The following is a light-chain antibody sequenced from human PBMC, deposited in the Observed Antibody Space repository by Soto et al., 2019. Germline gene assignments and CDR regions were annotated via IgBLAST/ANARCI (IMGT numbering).Light chain of an antibody. CDR2: DTD. CDR3: GTWDSSLRVGV. J-gene: IGLJ3*02. Sequence: QSVLTQPPSVSAAPGQKVTISCSGSSSNIGNNYVSWYQQLPGTAPKLVISDTDKRPSGIPDRFSGSKSGTSATLAITGLQTGDEADYYCGTWDSSLRVGVFGGGTKVTVL. CDR1: SSNIGNNY. V-gene: IGLV1-51*01.